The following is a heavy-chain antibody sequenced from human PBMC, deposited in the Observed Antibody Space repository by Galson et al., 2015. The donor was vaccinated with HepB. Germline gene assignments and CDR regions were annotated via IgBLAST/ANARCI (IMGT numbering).Heavy chain of an antibody. CDR3: ARAPSRNVRYCSSTSCYRRYSSSWYGDY. CDR1: GYTFTSYD. V-gene: IGHV1-8*01. J-gene: IGHJ4*02. Sequence: SVKVSCKASGYTFTSYDINWVRQATGQGLEWMGWMNPNSGNTGYAQKFQGRVTMTRNTSISTAYMELSSLRSEDTAVYYCARAPSRNVRYCSSTSCYRRYSSSWYGDYWGQGTLVTVSS. CDR2: MNPNSGNT. D-gene: IGHD2-2*02.